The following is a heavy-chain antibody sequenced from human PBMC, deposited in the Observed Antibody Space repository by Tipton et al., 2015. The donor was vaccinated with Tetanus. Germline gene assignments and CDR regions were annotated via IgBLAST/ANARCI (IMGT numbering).Heavy chain of an antibody. D-gene: IGHD2-2*01. Sequence: TLSLTCSVSGDSIRSEDYYWGWIRQSPGKGLEWLGYIYYSGSTYNNPSLKSRVSISLDASKNQFSLSLNSVTAADSATYYCARLTCSSPSCYYYYYYYVDVWGTGTAAAVSS. CDR1: GDSIRSEDYY. CDR2: IYYSGST. CDR3: ARLTCSSPSCYYYYYYYVDV. J-gene: IGHJ6*03. V-gene: IGHV4-30-4*01.